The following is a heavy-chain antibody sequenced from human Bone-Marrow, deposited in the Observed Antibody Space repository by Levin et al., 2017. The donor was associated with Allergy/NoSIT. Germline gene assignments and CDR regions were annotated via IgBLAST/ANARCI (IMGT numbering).Heavy chain of an antibody. CDR3: GKDPNGDFVGAFDL. D-gene: IGHD4-17*01. CDR1: GFIFKNYA. Sequence: ETLSLTCAASGFIFKNYAMSWVRQAPGKGPEWVSGIGVRDRTYYSDSVRGRFTISRDNFKNTLYLQMNSLRDEDTAVYYCGKDPNGDFVGAFDLWGQGTMVTVSS. V-gene: IGHV3-23*01. CDR2: IGVRDRT. J-gene: IGHJ3*01.